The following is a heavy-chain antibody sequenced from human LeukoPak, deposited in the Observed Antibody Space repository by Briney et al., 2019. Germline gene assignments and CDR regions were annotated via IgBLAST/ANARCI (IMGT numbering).Heavy chain of an antibody. D-gene: IGHD6-19*01. V-gene: IGHV3-30*18. CDR2: ISYDGSNK. J-gene: IGHJ4*02. CDR1: GFTFSSYA. CDR3: AKAVAVADLYYFDY. Sequence: GGSLRLSCAASGFTFSSYAMSWVRQAPGKGLEWVAVISYDGSNKYYADSVKGRFIISRDNSRNTVYLQMNSLRTEDTAVYYCAKAVAVADLYYFDYWGQGTLVTVS.